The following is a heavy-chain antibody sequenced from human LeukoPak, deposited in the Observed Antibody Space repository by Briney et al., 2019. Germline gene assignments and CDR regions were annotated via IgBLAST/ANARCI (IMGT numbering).Heavy chain of an antibody. CDR2: ISSSSSYI. CDR1: GFTFSSYS. Sequence: PGGSLRLSCAAAGFTFSSYSMNWVRQAPGKGLEWVSSISSSSSYIYYADSVKGRFTISRDNAKNSLYLQMNSLRAEDTAVYYCARETSSGWGRLVWYYGMDVWGKGTTVTVSS. CDR3: ARETSSGWGRLVWYYGMDV. J-gene: IGHJ6*04. V-gene: IGHV3-21*01. D-gene: IGHD6-19*01.